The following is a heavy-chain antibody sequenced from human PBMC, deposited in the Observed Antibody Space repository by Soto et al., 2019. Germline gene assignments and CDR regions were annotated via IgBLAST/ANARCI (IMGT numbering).Heavy chain of an antibody. V-gene: IGHV4-59*02. CDR2: INYSGST. CDR1: GGSVSNYY. CDR3: ARLAPRYRIRDYNYHSLDF. J-gene: IGHJ6*02. D-gene: IGHD1-20*01. Sequence: SETLSLTCTVSGGSVSNYYWTWIRQPPGKGLEWISYINYSGSTDHSPSLKSRVTISLDTSKNQFSLRLISVTAADTAVYYCARLAPRYRIRDYNYHSLDFWGQGTTFTVSS.